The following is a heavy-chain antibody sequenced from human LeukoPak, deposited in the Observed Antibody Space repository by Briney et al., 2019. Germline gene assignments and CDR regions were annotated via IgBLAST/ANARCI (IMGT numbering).Heavy chain of an antibody. V-gene: IGHV3-21*01. D-gene: IGHD4-17*01. Sequence: GGTLRFSCAASGFTFSGYSMNWLGQAQGKGLKWVSSISSSSSYIYYADSVKGRFTISRDNAKNSLYLQINSLRAYDTALFYCSRYSVYGDHTPHFVFWGRGTLVTVSS. CDR1: GFTFSGYS. CDR2: ISSSSSYI. CDR3: SRYSVYGDHTPHFVF. J-gene: IGHJ2*01.